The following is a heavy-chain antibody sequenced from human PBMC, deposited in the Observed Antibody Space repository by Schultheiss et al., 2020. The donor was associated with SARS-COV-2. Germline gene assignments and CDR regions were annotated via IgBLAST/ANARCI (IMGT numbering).Heavy chain of an antibody. V-gene: IGHV3-23*01. CDR3: VKDLPLYGGSGGYGFVY. D-gene: IGHD3-10*01. CDR2: VSSSGGIT. J-gene: IGHJ4*02. Sequence: GGSLRLSCAASGFTFSNYAMNWVRQAPGKGLEWVSGVSSSGGITYYADSVKGRFTISRDNSKNTLFLQMNSLRAEDTAVYYCVKDLPLYGGSGGYGFVYWGQGTLGTGSS. CDR1: GFTFSNYA.